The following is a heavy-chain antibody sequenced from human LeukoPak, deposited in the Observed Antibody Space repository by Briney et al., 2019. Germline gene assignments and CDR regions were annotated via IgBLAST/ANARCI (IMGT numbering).Heavy chain of an antibody. V-gene: IGHV4-61*02. CDR1: GGSISSGSYY. CDR2: IYTSGST. Sequence: SETLSLTCTVSGGSISSGSYYWSWIRQPAGKGLEWIGRIYTSGSTNYNPSLKSRVTISVDTSKNQFSLKLSSVTAADTAVYYCARGGSGSYYNGAFDIWGQGTMVTVSS. D-gene: IGHD3-10*01. J-gene: IGHJ3*02. CDR3: ARGGSGSYYNGAFDI.